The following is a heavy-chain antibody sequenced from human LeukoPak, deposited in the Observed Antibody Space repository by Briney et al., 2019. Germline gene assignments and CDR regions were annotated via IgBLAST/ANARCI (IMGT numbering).Heavy chain of an antibody. CDR3: AREVRFLEWLSSNWFDP. CDR2: IIPIFGTA. J-gene: IGHJ5*02. CDR1: GYTFTGYY. Sequence: SVKVSCKASGYTFTGYYMHWMRQAPGQGLEWMGGIIPIFGTANYAQKFQGRVTITVDKSTSTAYMELSSLRSEDTAVYYCAREVRFLEWLSSNWFDPWGQGTLVTVSS. D-gene: IGHD3-3*01. V-gene: IGHV1-69*06.